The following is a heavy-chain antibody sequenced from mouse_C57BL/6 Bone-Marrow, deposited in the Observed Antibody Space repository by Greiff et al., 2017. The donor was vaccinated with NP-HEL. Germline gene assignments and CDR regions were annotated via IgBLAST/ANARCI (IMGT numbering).Heavy chain of an antibody. CDR3: ARAVITTVVATEYFDY. CDR1: GYSITSGYY. Sequence: ESGPGLVKPSQSLSLTCSVTGYSITSGYYWNWIRQFPGNKLEWMGYISYDGSNNYNPSLKNRISITRDTSKNQFFLKLNSVTTEDTATYYCARAVITTVVATEYFDYWGQGTTLTVSS. V-gene: IGHV3-6*01. J-gene: IGHJ2*01. CDR2: ISYDGSN. D-gene: IGHD1-1*01.